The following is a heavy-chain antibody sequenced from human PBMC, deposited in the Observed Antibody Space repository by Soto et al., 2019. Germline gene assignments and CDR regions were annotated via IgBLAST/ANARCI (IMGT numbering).Heavy chain of an antibody. Sequence: ETLGLTCTVSGGSISRNSYYWWWIRHPPGKGLEWIGSIYYSGSTYYNPSLKSRVTISVDTSKNQFSLKLSSVTAADTAVYYCAVTMIVVSRCWFDPWGQGTLVTVSS. V-gene: IGHV4-39*01. CDR3: AVTMIVVSRCWFDP. CDR1: GGSISRNSYY. D-gene: IGHD3-22*01. J-gene: IGHJ5*02. CDR2: IYYSGST.